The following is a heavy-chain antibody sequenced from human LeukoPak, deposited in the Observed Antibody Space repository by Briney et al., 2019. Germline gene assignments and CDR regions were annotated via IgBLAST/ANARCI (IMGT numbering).Heavy chain of an antibody. Sequence: GASVKVSCKASGYTSTSYYMHWVRQAPGQGLEWMGIINPSGGSTSYAQKFQGRVTMTRDTSTSTVYMELSSLRSEDTAVYYCARGVNMITFGGVIVIPVLWWFDPWGQGTLVTVSS. D-gene: IGHD3-16*02. J-gene: IGHJ5*02. CDR1: GYTSTSYY. V-gene: IGHV1-46*01. CDR3: ARGVNMITFGGVIVIPVLWWFDP. CDR2: INPSGGST.